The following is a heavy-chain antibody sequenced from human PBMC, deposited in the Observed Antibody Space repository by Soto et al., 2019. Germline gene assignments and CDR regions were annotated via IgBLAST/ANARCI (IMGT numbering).Heavy chain of an antibody. CDR2: ISSSSSYI. D-gene: IGHD5-18*01. J-gene: IGHJ6*02. Sequence: PGGSLRLSCAASGFTFSSYSTNWVRQAPGKGLEWVSSISSSSSYIYYADSVKGRFTISRDNAKNSLYLQMNSLRAEDTAVYYCARSDTAMAIWYYYGMDVWGQGTTVTVSS. V-gene: IGHV3-21*01. CDR1: GFTFSSYS. CDR3: ARSDTAMAIWYYYGMDV.